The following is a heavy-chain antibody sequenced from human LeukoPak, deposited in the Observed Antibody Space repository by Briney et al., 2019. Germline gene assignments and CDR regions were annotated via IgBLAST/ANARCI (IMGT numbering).Heavy chain of an antibody. J-gene: IGHJ5*02. V-gene: IGHV1-69*01. CDR2: IIPIFGTA. CDR1: GGTFSSYA. CDR3: ARDPYYYGSGKSFDP. D-gene: IGHD3-10*01. Sequence: SVKVSCKASGGTFSSYAISWVRQAPGQGLEWMGGIIPIFGTANYAQKFQGRVTITADESTSTAYMELSSLRSEDTAVYYCARDPYYYGSGKSFDPWGQGTLVTVSS.